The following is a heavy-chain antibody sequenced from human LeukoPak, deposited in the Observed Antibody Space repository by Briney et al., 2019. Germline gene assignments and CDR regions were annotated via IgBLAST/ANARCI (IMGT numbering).Heavy chain of an antibody. V-gene: IGHV1-69*04. Sequence: GASVKVSCKASGYTFTSYAMNWVRQAPGQGLEWMGRIIPILGIANYAQKFQGRVTITADKSTSTAYMELSSLRSEDTAVYYCAKQRGSLSSSGGYYGMDVWGQGTTVTVSS. CDR1: GYTFTSYA. J-gene: IGHJ6*02. CDR2: IIPILGIA. D-gene: IGHD6-13*01. CDR3: AKQRGSLSSSGGYYGMDV.